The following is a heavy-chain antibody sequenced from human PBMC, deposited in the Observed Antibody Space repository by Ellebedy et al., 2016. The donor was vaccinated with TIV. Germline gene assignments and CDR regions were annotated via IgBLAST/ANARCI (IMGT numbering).Heavy chain of an antibody. CDR1: GFTFSHYA. D-gene: IGHD2-21*02. J-gene: IGHJ4*02. Sequence: PGGSLRLSCSASGFTFSHYAMHWVRQAPGKGLEYVSAMNNNGGNTYYADFVKGRFTISRDNSKNTLYLQMNSLRPEDTAMYYCVKDRGDIIRDFDYWGQGTLVTVSS. CDR2: MNNNGGNT. V-gene: IGHV3-64D*06. CDR3: VKDRGDIIRDFDY.